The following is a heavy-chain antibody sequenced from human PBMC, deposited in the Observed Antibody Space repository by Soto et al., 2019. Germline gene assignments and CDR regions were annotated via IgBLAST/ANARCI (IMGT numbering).Heavy chain of an antibody. J-gene: IGHJ4*02. Sequence: GGSLRLSCAASGFTFSSYAMSWVRQAPGKGLEWVSAISGSGGSTYYADSVKGRFTISRDNSKNTLYLQMNSLRAEDTAVYYCAKDFRRGSGWYLFDPKPTNDGRPARDYWGQGTLVNVS. V-gene: IGHV3-23*01. D-gene: IGHD6-19*01. CDR2: ISGSGGST. CDR1: GFTFSSYA. CDR3: AKDFRRGSGWYLFDPKPTNDGRPARDY.